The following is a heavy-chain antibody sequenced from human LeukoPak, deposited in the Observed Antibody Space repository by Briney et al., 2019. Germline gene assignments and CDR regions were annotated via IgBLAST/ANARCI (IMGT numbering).Heavy chain of an antibody. D-gene: IGHD6-13*01. CDR1: GYSFTSYW. V-gene: IGHV5-51*01. CDR2: IYFGDSDP. Sequence: PGESLQISCKGSGYSFTSYWIGWVRPMPGKGLEWMGVIYFGDSDPRYSPSFQGQVTISADKSITTAYLQWSSLKASDTAMYYCARSTGSSSSWEFDYWGQGTPVTVSS. CDR3: ARSTGSSSSWEFDY. J-gene: IGHJ4*02.